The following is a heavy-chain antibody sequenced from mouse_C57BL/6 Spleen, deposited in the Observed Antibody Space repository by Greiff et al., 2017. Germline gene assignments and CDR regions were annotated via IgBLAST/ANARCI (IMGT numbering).Heavy chain of an antibody. CDR3: AREDDYGGFSYWYFDV. D-gene: IGHD2-4*01. CDR2: INYDGSST. CDR1: GFTFSDYY. J-gene: IGHJ1*03. V-gene: IGHV5-16*01. Sequence: EVKLMESEGGLVQPGSSMKLSCTASGFTFSDYYMAWVRQVPEKGLEWVANINYDGSSTYYLDSLKSRFIISRDNAKNILYLQMSSLKSEDTATYYCAREDDYGGFSYWYFDVWGTGTTVTVSS.